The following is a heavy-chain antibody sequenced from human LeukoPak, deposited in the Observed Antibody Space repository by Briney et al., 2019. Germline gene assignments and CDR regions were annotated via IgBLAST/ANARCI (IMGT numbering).Heavy chain of an antibody. CDR3: ARVAKERVGGVYYFDY. J-gene: IGHJ4*02. CDR2: IGTAGDT. V-gene: IGHV3-13*01. Sequence: GGSLRLSCAASGFTFSDYDIYWVRQAIGKGLEWVSAIGTAGDTYYTGSVKGRFTISRENAKNSLYLQMNSLRAGDTAVYYCARVAKERVGGVYYFDYWGQGTLVTVSS. CDR1: GFTFSDYD. D-gene: IGHD1-1*01.